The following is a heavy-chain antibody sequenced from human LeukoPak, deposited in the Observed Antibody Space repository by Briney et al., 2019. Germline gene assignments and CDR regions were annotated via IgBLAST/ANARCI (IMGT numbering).Heavy chain of an antibody. J-gene: IGHJ4*02. CDR1: GYTLTKLS. CDR3: ATNGITVTTLDY. V-gene: IGHV1-24*01. Sequence: ASVKVSCKVSGYTLTKLSMHWVRQAPGKGLEWMGGFDPEDGETIYAQKFQGRVTMTEDTSTDTAYMELSSLRSEDTAVYYCATNGITVTTLDYWGQGTLVTVSS. CDR2: FDPEDGET. D-gene: IGHD4-17*01.